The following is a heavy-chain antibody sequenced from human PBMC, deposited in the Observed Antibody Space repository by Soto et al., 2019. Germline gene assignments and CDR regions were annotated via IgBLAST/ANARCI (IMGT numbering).Heavy chain of an antibody. V-gene: IGHV3-33*01. CDR1: GFTFSGLG. Sequence: QVQLVESGGGVVQPGRSLRLSCAASGFTFSGLGMHWVRQAPGKGLEWVAVIRDDGSNIYYADAVKGQFTISRDNSKDTLYLQISSLRADDTAVYYCARDGVGHTTFFGYFDCWGQGTLVTVSS. CDR3: ARDGVGHTTFFGYFDC. D-gene: IGHD1-26*01. CDR2: IRDDGSNI. J-gene: IGHJ4*02.